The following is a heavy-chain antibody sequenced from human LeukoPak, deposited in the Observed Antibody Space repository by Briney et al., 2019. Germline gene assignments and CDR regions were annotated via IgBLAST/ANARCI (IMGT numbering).Heavy chain of an antibody. J-gene: IGHJ4*02. CDR3: AHRTYGPFHY. D-gene: IGHD2-8*01. CDR1: GFSLSTSGVG. Sequence: SGPTLVKPTETLTLTCTFSGFSLSTSGVGVGWIRQPPGKALEWLALIKWDDDKRYSPSLKSRLTTAKDTYRNQVVLTMTNMDPVDTATYYCAHRTYGPFHYWGQGTLVTVSS. V-gene: IGHV2-5*02. CDR2: IKWDDDK.